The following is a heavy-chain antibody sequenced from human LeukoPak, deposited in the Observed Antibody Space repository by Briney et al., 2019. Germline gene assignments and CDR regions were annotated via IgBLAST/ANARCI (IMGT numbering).Heavy chain of an antibody. V-gene: IGHV3-66*01. CDR1: GFTVSSNY. CDR2: IYSGGST. Sequence: GGSLRFSCAASGFTVSSNYMSWVRQAPGKGLEWVSVIYSGGSTYYADSVKGRFTISRDNSKNTLYLQMNSLRAEDTAVYYCARDAVGDYYDSSGYYYDYWGQGTLVTVSS. CDR3: ARDAVGDYYDSSGYYYDY. J-gene: IGHJ4*02. D-gene: IGHD3-22*01.